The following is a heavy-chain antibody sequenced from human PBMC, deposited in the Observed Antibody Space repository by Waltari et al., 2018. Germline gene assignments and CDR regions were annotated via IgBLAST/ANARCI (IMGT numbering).Heavy chain of an antibody. D-gene: IGHD2-2*01. V-gene: IGHV4-59*01. CDR2: IYYSGST. Sequence: QVQLQESGPGLVKPSETLSLTCTVSGGSISSSYWSWIRQPPGKGLEWIGYIYYSGSTNYNPSLKSRVTISVDTSKNQFSLKLSSVTAADTAVYYCARSYSSTSPLNYYYMDVWGKGTTVTVSS. J-gene: IGHJ6*03. CDR3: ARSYSSTSPLNYYYMDV. CDR1: GGSISSSY.